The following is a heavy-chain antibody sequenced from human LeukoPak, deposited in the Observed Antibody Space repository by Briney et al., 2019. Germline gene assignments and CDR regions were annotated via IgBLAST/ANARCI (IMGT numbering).Heavy chain of an antibody. Sequence: ASVKVSCKASGYTFTSYYMHWVRQAPGQGLEWMGIINPSGGSTSYAQKFQGRVTMTRDTSTSTVYMELSGLRSEDTAVYYCARDHVALGLCDYWGQGTLVTVSS. V-gene: IGHV1-46*03. J-gene: IGHJ4*02. CDR3: ARDHVALGLCDY. CDR1: GYTFTSYY. CDR2: INPSGGST. D-gene: IGHD3/OR15-3a*01.